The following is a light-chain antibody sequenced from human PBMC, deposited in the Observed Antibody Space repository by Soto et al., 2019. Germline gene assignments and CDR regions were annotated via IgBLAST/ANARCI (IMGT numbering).Light chain of an antibody. CDR2: GAS. V-gene: IGKV3-15*01. CDR3: QQYNNWPRT. CDR1: QSVRSN. J-gene: IGKJ1*01. Sequence: EIVMTQSQATLSVSPGERATLSCRASQSVRSNLAWYQQKPGQAPRLLIYGASTRATGIPARFSGSRSGTEFTLTISSLQSEDFAVYYCQQYNNWPRTFGQGTKVEIK.